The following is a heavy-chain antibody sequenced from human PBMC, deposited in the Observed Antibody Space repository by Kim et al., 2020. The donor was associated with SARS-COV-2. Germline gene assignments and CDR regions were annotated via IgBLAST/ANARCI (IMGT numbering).Heavy chain of an antibody. D-gene: IGHD6-13*01. Sequence: GGSLRLSCAASGFFFPRYAMSWVRQAPGKGLEWVSAISSAGDETFYADSVKGRFTISRDDSKNTVYLQMNSLRADDTADDYCANRLGATAWYEYWGQSAL. CDR2: ISSAGDET. J-gene: IGHJ1*01. CDR1: GFFFPRYA. V-gene: IGHV3-23*01. CDR3: ANRLGATAWYEY.